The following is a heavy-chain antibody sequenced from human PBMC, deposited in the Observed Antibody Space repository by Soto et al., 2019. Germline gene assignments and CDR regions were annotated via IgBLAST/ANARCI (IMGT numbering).Heavy chain of an antibody. CDR3: ARGGYSYGYYLVE. Sequence: ASVKVSCTASGYTFTSYAMHWVRQAPGQRLEWMGWINAGNGNTKYSQKFQGRVTITRDTSASTAYMELSSLRSEDTAVYYCARGGYSYGYYLVEWGQGNLVTVSS. D-gene: IGHD5-18*01. CDR1: GYTFTSYA. J-gene: IGHJ4*02. CDR2: INAGNGNT. V-gene: IGHV1-3*01.